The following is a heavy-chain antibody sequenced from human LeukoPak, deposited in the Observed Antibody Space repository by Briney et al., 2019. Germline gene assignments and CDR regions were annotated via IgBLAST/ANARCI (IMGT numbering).Heavy chain of an antibody. Sequence: SETLSLTCTVSGASFSSSTYYWGWIRQPPGKGLEWIGSIYYGGGTYSNPSLKSRVTMSVDTSKKQFSLKLSSVTAADTAVYYCARHAGGIAAAGTRPFDYWGQGTLVTVSS. CDR2: IYYGGGT. V-gene: IGHV4-39*01. CDR3: ARHAGGIAAAGTRPFDY. D-gene: IGHD6-13*01. J-gene: IGHJ4*02. CDR1: GASFSSSTYY.